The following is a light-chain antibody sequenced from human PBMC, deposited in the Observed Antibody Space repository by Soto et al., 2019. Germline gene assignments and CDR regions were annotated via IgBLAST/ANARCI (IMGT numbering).Light chain of an antibody. V-gene: IGLV2-14*03. CDR2: DVS. J-gene: IGLJ1*01. CDR1: SSDVGGYNY. Sequence: QSALTQPASVSGSPGQSITISCTGTSSDVGGYNYVSWYQHHPGKAPKLMIYDVSNRPSGVSNRFSGSKSANTASLTISGLQADDEADYYCTSYTGGAGALGVFGTGTKVTVL. CDR3: TSYTGGAGALGV.